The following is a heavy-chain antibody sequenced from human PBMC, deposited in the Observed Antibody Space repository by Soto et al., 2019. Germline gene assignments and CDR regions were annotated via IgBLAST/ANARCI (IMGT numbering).Heavy chain of an antibody. J-gene: IGHJ5*02. CDR3: ARHPERIAQIGWFDP. D-gene: IGHD6-13*01. V-gene: IGHV3-48*01. CDR1: GFTFSSYS. Sequence: PGGSLRLSCAASGFTFSSYSMNWVRQAPGKGLEWVSYISSSSNTIYYADSVKGRFTISRDNAKNSLYLQMNSLRAEDTAVYYCARHPERIAQIGWFDPWGQGTLVTVSS. CDR2: ISSSSNTI.